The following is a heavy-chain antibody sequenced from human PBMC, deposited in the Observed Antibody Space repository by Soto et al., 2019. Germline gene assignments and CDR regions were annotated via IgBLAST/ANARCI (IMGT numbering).Heavy chain of an antibody. D-gene: IGHD3-10*01. J-gene: IGHJ5*02. V-gene: IGHV1-18*01. CDR3: ARGVGSGSYYNQYNWFAP. CDR2: ISAYNGNT. Sequence: ASVKVSCKASGYTFTNYGISWVRQAPGQGLEWMGWISAYNGNTKYAQKLQGRVTMTTDTSTSTAYMERGGLRFDDTAVYYCARGVGSGSYYNQYNWFAPWGQGTLVTVSS. CDR1: GYTFTNYG.